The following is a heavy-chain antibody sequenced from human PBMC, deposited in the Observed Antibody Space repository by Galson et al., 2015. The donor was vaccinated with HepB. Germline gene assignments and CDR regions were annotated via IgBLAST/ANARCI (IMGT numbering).Heavy chain of an antibody. D-gene: IGHD5-24*01. Sequence: SVKVSCKASGYSFTAYRINWVRQAPGQGLEWMGRVSTYNGDTRYAQKFQDRVTMTAESSTTTAYMELGSLRFDDTAVYYCARGGMAPIGGPSFDSWGQGTLVTVSS. J-gene: IGHJ4*02. CDR2: VSTYNGDT. CDR3: ARGGMAPIGGPSFDS. CDR1: GYSFTAYR. V-gene: IGHV1-18*01.